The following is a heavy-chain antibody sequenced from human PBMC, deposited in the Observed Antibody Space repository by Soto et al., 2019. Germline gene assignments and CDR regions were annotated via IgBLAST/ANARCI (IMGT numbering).Heavy chain of an antibody. CDR1: GGSISSGGYY. Sequence: PSETLSLTCTVSGGSISSGGYYWSWIRQHPGKGLEWIGYIYYSGSTYYNPSLKSRVTISVDTSKNQFSLKLSSVTAADTAVYYCASQYYYDSSGSQTFDYWGQGTQVTVSS. CDR3: ASQYYYDSSGSQTFDY. V-gene: IGHV4-31*03. J-gene: IGHJ4*02. CDR2: IYYSGST. D-gene: IGHD3-22*01.